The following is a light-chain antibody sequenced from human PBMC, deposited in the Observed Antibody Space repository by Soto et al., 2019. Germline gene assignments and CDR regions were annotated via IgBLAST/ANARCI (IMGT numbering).Light chain of an antibody. Sequence: QSALTQPASVSGSPEQSITISCSGTSSDVGGYNYVSWYQQHPGKVPKLMIYDVSNRPSGVSNRFSGSKSGNTASLTISGLQAEDEADYYCSSYTSSSTVGVFGTGTKATVL. V-gene: IGLV2-14*01. CDR3: SSYTSSSTVGV. J-gene: IGLJ1*01. CDR1: SSDVGGYNY. CDR2: DVS.